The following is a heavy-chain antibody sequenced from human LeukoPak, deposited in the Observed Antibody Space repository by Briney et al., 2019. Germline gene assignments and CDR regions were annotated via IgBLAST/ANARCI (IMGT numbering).Heavy chain of an antibody. J-gene: IGHJ3*02. V-gene: IGHV4-34*01. CDR2: INHSGST. CDR3: ARGAPLYYYGSGSYYNVPDAFDI. D-gene: IGHD3-10*01. CDR1: GGSFSGYY. Sequence: PSETLSLTCAVYGGSFSGYYWSWIRHPPGKGLEWIGEINHSGSTNYNPSLKSRVTISVDTSKNQFSLKLSSVTAADTAVYYCARGAPLYYYGSGSYYNVPDAFDIWGQGTMVTVSS.